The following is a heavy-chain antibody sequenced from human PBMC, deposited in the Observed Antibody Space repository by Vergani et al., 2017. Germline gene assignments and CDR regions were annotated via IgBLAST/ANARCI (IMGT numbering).Heavy chain of an antibody. CDR1: GGSFSGYY. J-gene: IGHJ6*04. D-gene: IGHD2-15*01. CDR3: ASLHCSGGSCYDVRAGLDV. V-gene: IGHV4-34*01. CDR2: INHSGST. Sequence: QVQLQQWGAGLLKPSETLSLTCAVYGGSFSGYYWSWIRQPPGKGLEWIGEINHSGSTNYNPSLKSRVTISVDTSKNQFSLKLSSVTAADTAVYYCASLHCSGGSCYDVRAGLDVWGKGTTVTVSS.